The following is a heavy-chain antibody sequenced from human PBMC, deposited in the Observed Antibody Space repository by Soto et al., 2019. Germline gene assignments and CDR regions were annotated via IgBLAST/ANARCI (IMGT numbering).Heavy chain of an antibody. D-gene: IGHD4-4*01. CDR1: GYTFTSYD. J-gene: IGHJ4*02. Sequence: ASVKVSCKASGYTFTSYDINWVRQAPGQGLEWMGWINPNSGGTNYAQKFQGRVTMTRDTSISTAYMELSRLRSDDTAVYYCARAKSYSNLFDYWGQGTLVTVSS. CDR3: ARAKSYSNLFDY. V-gene: IGHV1-2*02. CDR2: INPNSGGT.